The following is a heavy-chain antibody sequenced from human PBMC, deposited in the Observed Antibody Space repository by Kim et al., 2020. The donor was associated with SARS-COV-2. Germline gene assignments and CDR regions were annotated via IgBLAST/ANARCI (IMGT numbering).Heavy chain of an antibody. CDR1: GFTFADYT. Sequence: LSLTCEASGFTFADYTMHWIRQLPGKGLEWVSLISWDGSRTEYVKSVKGRFTISRDNSADSLFLQMNSLRSEDTALYYCTKGADYGDHFDYWGQGTLVTVSS. CDR3: TKGADYGDHFDY. J-gene: IGHJ4*02. D-gene: IGHD4-17*01. CDR2: ISWDGSRT. V-gene: IGHV3-43*01.